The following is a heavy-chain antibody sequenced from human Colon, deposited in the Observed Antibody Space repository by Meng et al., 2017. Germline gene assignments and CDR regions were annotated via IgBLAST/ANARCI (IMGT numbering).Heavy chain of an antibody. CDR1: GRTFTYFP. CDR2: IIPIFGTP. V-gene: IGHV1-69*06. CDR3: ARWDNSGYYFDY. D-gene: IGHD3-22*01. J-gene: IGHJ4*02. Sequence: KRPGASSKVSCKAFGRTFTYFPFSCVRQAPGQGLEWMGGIIPIFGTPHYAQKFHGRVTITADKSTNTAYMELSSLRSEDTAVYYCARWDNSGYYFDYWGQGTLVTVSS.